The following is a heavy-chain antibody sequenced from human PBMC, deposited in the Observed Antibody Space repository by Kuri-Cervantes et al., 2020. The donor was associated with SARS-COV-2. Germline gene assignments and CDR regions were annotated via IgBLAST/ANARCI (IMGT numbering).Heavy chain of an antibody. D-gene: IGHD3-9*01. V-gene: IGHV1-69*13. Sequence: SVKVSCKASGGTFSSYAISWVRQAPGQGLEWMGGIIPTFGTANYAQKFQGRVTITADESTSTAYMELSSLRSEDTAVYYCASLPAYGTLTGYYKLGVDYWGQGTLVTVSS. J-gene: IGHJ4*02. CDR1: GGTFSSYA. CDR2: IIPTFGTA. CDR3: ASLPAYGTLTGYYKLGVDY.